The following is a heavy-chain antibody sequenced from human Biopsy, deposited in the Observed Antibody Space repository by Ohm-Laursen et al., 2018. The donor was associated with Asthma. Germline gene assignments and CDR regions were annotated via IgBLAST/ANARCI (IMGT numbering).Heavy chain of an antibody. CDR2: ISYDGSSI. CDR1: RFTYE. Sequence: LSLTCSASRFTYEMHWVRQAPGKGLEWVAVISYDGSSIYYADSVKGRFTISQDNSKNTLSLQMNSLTAEDTAVYYCAREGVAGTHIEDWGQGTLVTVSS. D-gene: IGHD6-19*01. CDR3: AREGVAGTHIED. J-gene: IGHJ4*02. V-gene: IGHV3-30-3*01.